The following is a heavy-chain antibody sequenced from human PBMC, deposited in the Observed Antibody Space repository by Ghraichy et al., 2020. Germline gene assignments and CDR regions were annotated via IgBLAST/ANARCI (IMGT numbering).Heavy chain of an antibody. Sequence: PETLSLTCTVSGGSISSYYWSWIRQPPGKGLEWIGYIYYSGSTNYNPSLKSRVTISVDTSKNQFSLKLSSVTAADTAVYYCARARRWYFDLWGRGTLVTVSS. CDR3: ARARRWYFDL. CDR1: GGSISSYY. V-gene: IGHV4-59*01. J-gene: IGHJ2*01. CDR2: IYYSGST.